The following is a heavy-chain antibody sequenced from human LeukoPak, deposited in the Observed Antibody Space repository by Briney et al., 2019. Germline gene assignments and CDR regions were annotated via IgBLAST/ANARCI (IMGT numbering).Heavy chain of an antibody. V-gene: IGHV4-59*01. J-gene: IGHJ4*02. CDR2: IYYSGST. CDR1: GGSISSYY. Sequence: TSETLSLTCTVSGGSISSYYWSWIRQPPGKGLEWIAYIYYSGSTNYNPSLKSRVTISVDTSKNQFSLKLSSVTAADTAVYYCARISSQYFDYWGQGTLVTVSS. CDR3: ARISSQYFDY. D-gene: IGHD2-2*01.